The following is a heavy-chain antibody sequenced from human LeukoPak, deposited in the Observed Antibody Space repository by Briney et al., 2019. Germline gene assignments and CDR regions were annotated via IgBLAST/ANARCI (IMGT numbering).Heavy chain of an antibody. J-gene: IGHJ3*02. Sequence: PGGSLRLSCAVSGFTFDDYAMHWVRQAPGKGLEWVSLISGDGGSTYSADSVKGRFTISRDNSKNSLYLQMNSLRTEDTALYYCAKVFWAGAYCGGDCFAAFDIWGQGTMGTVSS. D-gene: IGHD2-21*02. CDR2: ISGDGGST. V-gene: IGHV3-43*02. CDR3: AKVFWAGAYCGGDCFAAFDI. CDR1: GFTFDDYA.